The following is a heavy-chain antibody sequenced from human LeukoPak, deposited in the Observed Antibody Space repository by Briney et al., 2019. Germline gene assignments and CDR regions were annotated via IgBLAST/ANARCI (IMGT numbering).Heavy chain of an antibody. D-gene: IGHD4-17*01. CDR1: GGSFSGYY. V-gene: IGHV4-34*01. CDR2: INHSGST. Sequence: SETLSLTCAVYGGSFSGYYWSWIRQPPGKGLEWIGEINHSGSTNYNPSLKSRVTISVDTSKNQFFLKLSSVTAADTAVYYCARGPGYGDYGLWGQGTLVTVSS. J-gene: IGHJ4*02. CDR3: ARGPGYGDYGL.